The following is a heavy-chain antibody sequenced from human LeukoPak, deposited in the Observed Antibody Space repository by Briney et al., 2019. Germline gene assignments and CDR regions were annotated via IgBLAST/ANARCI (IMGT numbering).Heavy chain of an antibody. CDR3: ARAPAVLGIAAASPLYGMDV. Sequence: PGGSLRLSCAASGFTFSSYSMNWVRQAPGKGLEWVSSISSSSSYIYYADSVKGRFTISRDNAKNSLYLQMNSLRAEDTAVYYCARAPAVLGIAAASPLYGMDVWGQGTTVTVSS. CDR1: GFTFSSYS. D-gene: IGHD6-13*01. J-gene: IGHJ6*02. CDR2: ISSSSSYI. V-gene: IGHV3-21*01.